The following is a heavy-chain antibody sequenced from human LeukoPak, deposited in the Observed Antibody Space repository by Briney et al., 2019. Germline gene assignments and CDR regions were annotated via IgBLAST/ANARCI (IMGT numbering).Heavy chain of an antibody. V-gene: IGHV4-59*01. J-gene: IGHJ2*01. CDR1: GGSISSYY. CDR3: ARGGRPRYFDL. D-gene: IGHD3-16*01. Sequence: SQTLSLTRTVSGGSISSYYWSWIRQPPGKGLEWIGYIYYSGSTNYNPSLKSRVTISVDTSKNQFSLKLSSVTAADTAVYYCARGGRPRYFDLWGRGTLVTVSS. CDR2: IYYSGST.